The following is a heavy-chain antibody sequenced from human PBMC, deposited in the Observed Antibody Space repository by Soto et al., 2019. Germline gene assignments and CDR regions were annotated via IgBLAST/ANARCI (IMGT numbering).Heavy chain of an antibody. CDR1: GYTFTSYG. Sequence: ASVKVSCKACGYTFTSYGISWVRQAPGQGLEWMGWISAYNGSTNYAQKLQGRVTMTTDTSTSTAYMEVRSLRSDDTAVYYCARVQRDNWNYFDYWGQGTLVTVSS. D-gene: IGHD1-20*01. V-gene: IGHV1-18*01. CDR3: ARVQRDNWNYFDY. CDR2: ISAYNGST. J-gene: IGHJ4*02.